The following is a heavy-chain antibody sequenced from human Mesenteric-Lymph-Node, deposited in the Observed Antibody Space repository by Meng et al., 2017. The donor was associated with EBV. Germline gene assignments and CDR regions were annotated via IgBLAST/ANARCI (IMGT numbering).Heavy chain of an antibody. CDR1: GGSISSSSYY. J-gene: IGHJ5*02. Sequence: QPQPQESGPGLVKPSETLSPTCTVSGGSISSSSYYWGWIRQPPGKGLEWIGSIYYSGSTYYNPSLKSRVTISVDTSKNQFSLKLSSVTAADTAVYYCARDLVVAATPDIWWFDPRGQGTLVTVSS. D-gene: IGHD2-15*01. CDR3: ARDLVVAATPDIWWFDP. V-gene: IGHV4-39*07. CDR2: IYYSGST.